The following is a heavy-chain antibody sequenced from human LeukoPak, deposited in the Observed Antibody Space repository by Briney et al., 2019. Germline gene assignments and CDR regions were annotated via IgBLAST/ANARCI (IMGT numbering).Heavy chain of an antibody. CDR3: ARSLAVARNLDY. CDR2: INPNSGGT. V-gene: IGHV1-2*02. Sequence: ASVKVSCKSSVYTFTGYYMHWVRQAPGQGLEWMGWINPNSGGTNYAQKFQGRVTMNRDTYIRTAYMELSRLRSDDTAVYYCARSLAVARNLDYWGQGTMVTVSS. D-gene: IGHD6-19*01. J-gene: IGHJ4*02. CDR1: VYTFTGYY.